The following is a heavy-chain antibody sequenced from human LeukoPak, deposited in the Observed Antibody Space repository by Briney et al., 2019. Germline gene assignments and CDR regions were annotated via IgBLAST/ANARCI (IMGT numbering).Heavy chain of an antibody. D-gene: IGHD3-3*01. V-gene: IGHV4-34*01. CDR2: INHSGST. J-gene: IGHJ3*02. Sequence: SETLSLTCAVYGGSFSGYYWSWIRQPPGKGLEWIGEINHSGSTNYNPSLKSRVTISVDTSKNQFSLKLSSVTAADTAVYYCARCYDFWSGTSHAGDSIDIWDQGTMVTVTS. CDR3: ARCYDFWSGTSHAGDSIDI. CDR1: GGSFSGYY.